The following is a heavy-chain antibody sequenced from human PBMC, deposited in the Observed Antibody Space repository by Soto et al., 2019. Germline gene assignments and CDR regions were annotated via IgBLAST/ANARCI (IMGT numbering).Heavy chain of an antibody. J-gene: IGHJ4*02. CDR2: ITHSSDGS. CDR1: GFTFPTYA. Sequence: EVQLLESGGDLVQPGGSLRLSCAASGFTFPTYAMTWVRRAPGKGLEWVSTITHSSDGSYYADSVMGRFTISRDNSKNTLYLQMSGLRAEDTAVDYRARGGPRDGYRDLDYWGQGTQVTVSS. CDR3: ARGGPRDGYRDLDY. V-gene: IGHV3-23*01. D-gene: IGHD5-18*01.